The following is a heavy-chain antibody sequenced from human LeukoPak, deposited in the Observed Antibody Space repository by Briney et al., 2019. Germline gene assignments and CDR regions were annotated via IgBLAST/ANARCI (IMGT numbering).Heavy chain of an antibody. CDR3: ARRDFDWSLDY. D-gene: IGHD3-9*01. Sequence: ASVKVSCKASGYTFTSYYIHWVRQAPGQGLGWMGIISPSGGVTTYAQKFQGRVTMTRDTSTSTVYMELSSLRSEDTAVYYCARRDFDWSLDYWGQGTLVTVSS. J-gene: IGHJ4*02. CDR1: GYTFTSYY. V-gene: IGHV1-46*01. CDR2: ISPSGGVT.